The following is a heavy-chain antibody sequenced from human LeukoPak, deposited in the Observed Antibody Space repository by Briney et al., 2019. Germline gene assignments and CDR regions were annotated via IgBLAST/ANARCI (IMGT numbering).Heavy chain of an antibody. CDR3: ARESSGTYHNPLGYMDV. V-gene: IGHV4-4*07. Sequence: PSETLSLTCTVSSGSISIYHWNWIRQPAGKGLEWIGLIFTSGITNYNPSLKSRVTMSVDTSKNQFSLKLTSVTAADTAVYYCARESSGTYHNPLGYMDVWGKGTTVTVSS. D-gene: IGHD3-10*01. J-gene: IGHJ6*03. CDR2: IFTSGIT. CDR1: SGSISIYH.